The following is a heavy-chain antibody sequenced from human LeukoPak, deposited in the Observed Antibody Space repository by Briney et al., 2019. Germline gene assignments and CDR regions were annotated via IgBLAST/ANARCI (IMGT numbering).Heavy chain of an antibody. D-gene: IGHD5-24*01. CDR3: ARGPNYPSPSPFDY. J-gene: IGHJ4*02. CDR2: IYTSGST. CDR1: GGSISSSSYY. V-gene: IGHV4-61*02. Sequence: PSQTLSLTCTVSGGSISSSSYYWSWIRQPAGKGLEWIGRIYTSGSTNYNPSLKSRVTISVDTSKNQFSLKLSSVTAADTAVYYCARGPNYPSPSPFDYWGQGTLVTVSS.